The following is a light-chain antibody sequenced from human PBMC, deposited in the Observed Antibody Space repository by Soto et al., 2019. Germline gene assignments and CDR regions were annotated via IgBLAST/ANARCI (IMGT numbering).Light chain of an antibody. V-gene: IGLV2-14*01. CDR2: EVS. CDR1: NSDVGGYNQ. CDR3: SSYTGTSTFYV. Sequence: QSVLTQPASVSGSPGQSITISCTGTNSDVGGYNQVSWYQQLPGKAPKLIIYEVSSRPTGVSNRFSGSKFGKTASLTISGLEAEDEADYYCSSYTGTSTFYVFGTGTKVTVL. J-gene: IGLJ1*01.